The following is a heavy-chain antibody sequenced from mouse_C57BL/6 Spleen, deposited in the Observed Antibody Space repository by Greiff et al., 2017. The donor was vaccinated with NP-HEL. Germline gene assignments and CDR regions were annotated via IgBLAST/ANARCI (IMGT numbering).Heavy chain of an antibody. D-gene: IGHD1-1*01. Sequence: QVHVKQSGAELAKPGASVKLSCKASGYTFTSYWMHWVKQRPGQGLEWIGYINPSSGYTKYNQKFKDKATLTADKSSSTAYMQLSSLTYEDSAVYYCARGYGRERAWFAYWGQGTLVTVSA. V-gene: IGHV1-7*01. CDR2: INPSSGYT. CDR3: ARGYGRERAWFAY. CDR1: GYTFTSYW. J-gene: IGHJ3*01.